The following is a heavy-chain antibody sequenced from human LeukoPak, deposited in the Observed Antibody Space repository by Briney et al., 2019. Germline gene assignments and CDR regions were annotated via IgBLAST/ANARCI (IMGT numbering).Heavy chain of an antibody. Sequence: SETLSLTCAVYGGSFSGYYWSWIRQPPGKGLEGIGEINHSGSTNYNPSLKSRVTISVDTSKNQFSLKLSSVTAADTAVYYCARVKLRWKTFDYWGQGTLVTVSS. J-gene: IGHJ4*02. CDR3: ARVKLRWKTFDY. CDR2: INHSGST. CDR1: GGSFSGYY. V-gene: IGHV4-34*01. D-gene: IGHD4-23*01.